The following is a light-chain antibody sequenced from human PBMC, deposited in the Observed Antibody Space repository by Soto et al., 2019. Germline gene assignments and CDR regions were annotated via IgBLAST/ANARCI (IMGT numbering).Light chain of an antibody. CDR1: GSDVGGYVY. Sequence: QPALAHPAPVSGSPEQPITISCTGNGSDVGGYVYVSWYQQHPGEAPIVMIYEVASRPSGVSNRFSCSKSGNTASLTISGLLAEDEAAYYCSSYTSSSTYVCGTGTKVTVL. CDR2: EVA. V-gene: IGLV2-14*01. CDR3: SSYTSSSTYV. J-gene: IGLJ1*01.